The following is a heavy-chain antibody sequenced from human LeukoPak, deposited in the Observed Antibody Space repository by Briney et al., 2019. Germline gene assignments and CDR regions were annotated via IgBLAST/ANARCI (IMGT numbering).Heavy chain of an antibody. CDR2: INQDGSQK. V-gene: IGHV3-7*01. Sequence: PGGSLRLSCAASGFTFSTYWMSWVRQAPGKGLEWVANINQDGSQKRYVDSVQGRFTISRDKTKNSLFLQMNSLRAEDTAVYYCSRLKDDVTKFDYWGQGTLVTVSS. CDR1: GFTFSTYW. CDR3: SRLKDDVTKFDY. J-gene: IGHJ4*02. D-gene: IGHD2-8*01.